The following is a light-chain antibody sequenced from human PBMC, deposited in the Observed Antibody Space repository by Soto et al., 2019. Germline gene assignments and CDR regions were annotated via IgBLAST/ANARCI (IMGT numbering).Light chain of an antibody. CDR2: DDS. CDR1: NIGSKS. Sequence: SYELTQPPSVSVAPGQTATVTCGADNIGSKSVHWYQKKPGQAPLLVVFDDSDRPPGIPARFSAFNPGNTATLTINRVEDGDEADYYCHVWDISGEQVVFGGGTKLTVL. CDR3: HVWDISGEQVV. V-gene: IGLV3-21*02. J-gene: IGLJ2*01.